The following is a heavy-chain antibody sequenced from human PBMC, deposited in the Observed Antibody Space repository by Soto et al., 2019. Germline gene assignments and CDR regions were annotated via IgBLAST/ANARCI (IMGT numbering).Heavy chain of an antibody. Sequence: PSETLSLTCAAYGGSFSGYYWCWIRQPPGKGLEWIGEINHSGSTNYNPSLKSRVTISVDTSKNQFSLKLSSVTAADTAVYYCARGVPVGDTPSAGFDPWGQGTLVTVSS. CDR1: GGSFSGYY. CDR2: INHSGST. J-gene: IGHJ5*02. V-gene: IGHV4-34*01. D-gene: IGHD2-2*01. CDR3: ARGVPVGDTPSAGFDP.